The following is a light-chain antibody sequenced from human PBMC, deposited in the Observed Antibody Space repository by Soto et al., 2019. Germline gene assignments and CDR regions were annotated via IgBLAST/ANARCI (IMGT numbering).Light chain of an antibody. CDR3: MQALQTPCT. CDR1: QSLRHTNRINY. CDR2: LPT. J-gene: IGKJ3*01. V-gene: IGKV2-28*01. Sequence: DIVMTQSPLSLPVTPGEPPPISCRSSQSLRHTNRINYMDRYLQKPAKSPQLMIYLPTNRASGVTDRFSGSGSGSDFTLKISRVVPEDVGIYYGMQALQTPCTFGPGTKVDI.